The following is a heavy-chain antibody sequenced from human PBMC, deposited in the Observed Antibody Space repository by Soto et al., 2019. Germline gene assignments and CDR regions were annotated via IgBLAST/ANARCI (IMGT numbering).Heavy chain of an antibody. V-gene: IGHV3-11*01. CDR3: AKEDVGGYYYSGL. J-gene: IGHJ4*02. CDR2: ISSSGTTI. Sequence: PGGSLRLSCAASGFTFSDYFMTWIRQAPGKGLEWVSYISSSGTTIFYADSVQGRFTISRDNAKKSLYLEINSLRAEDTAVYYCAKEDVGGYYYSGLWGRGTLVTVSS. CDR1: GFTFSDYF. D-gene: IGHD1-26*01.